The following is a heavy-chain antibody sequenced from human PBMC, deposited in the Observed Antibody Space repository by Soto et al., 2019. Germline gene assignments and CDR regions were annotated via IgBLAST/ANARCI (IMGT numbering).Heavy chain of an antibody. V-gene: IGHV3-66*01. J-gene: IGHJ3*01. Sequence: ELQLVESGGGLVQPGGSLRLSCAASGFSVSINYVNWVRQAPGKGLEWVSVIYSGGTTNYADSVKGRFTISSDTSKNTLYLQMNSLRVEDTAVYYCAGDTTDGDFVDAFDVWGQGTMVTVSS. CDR1: GFSVSINY. CDR3: AGDTTDGDFVDAFDV. D-gene: IGHD4-17*01. CDR2: IYSGGTT.